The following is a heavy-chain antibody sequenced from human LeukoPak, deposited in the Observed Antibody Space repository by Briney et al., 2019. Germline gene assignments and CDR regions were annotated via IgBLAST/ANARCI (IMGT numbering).Heavy chain of an antibody. CDR2: INSDGSTT. Sequence: AGGSLRLSCAASGFTFSSYWMHWVRQAPGKGLVWVSRINSDGSTTNYADSVKGRFTISRDNAKNTLYLQMNSLRVEDTAVYYCARVWDKADYWGQGTLVTVSS. CDR1: GFTFSSYW. V-gene: IGHV3-74*01. CDR3: ARVWDKADY. D-gene: IGHD1-26*01. J-gene: IGHJ4*02.